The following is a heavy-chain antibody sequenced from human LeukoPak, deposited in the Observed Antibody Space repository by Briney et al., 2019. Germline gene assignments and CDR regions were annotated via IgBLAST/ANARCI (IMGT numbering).Heavy chain of an antibody. CDR3: ARAGSGRLYNWFDP. V-gene: IGHV3-66*02. D-gene: IGHD6-19*01. CDR2: IYSGGST. CDR1: GFTVSSNY. Sequence: SGGSLRLSCAASGFTVSSNYMSWVRQAPGKGLEWVSVIYSGGSTYYADSVKDRFTISRDNSKNTLYLQMNSLRAEDTAVYYCARAGSGRLYNWFDPWGQGTLVTVSS. J-gene: IGHJ5*02.